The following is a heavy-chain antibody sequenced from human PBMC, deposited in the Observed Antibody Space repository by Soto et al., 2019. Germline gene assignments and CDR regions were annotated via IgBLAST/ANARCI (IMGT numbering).Heavy chain of an antibody. V-gene: IGHV4-39*01. CDR1: GGSISSSSYY. CDR3: ARILQGRFLEWFSNFFGY. D-gene: IGHD3-3*01. CDR2: IYYSGST. J-gene: IGHJ4*02. Sequence: SETLSLTCTVSGGSISSSSYYWGWIRQPPGKGLEWIGSIYYSGSTYYNPSLKSRVTISVDTSKNQFSLKLSSVTAADTAVYYCARILQGRFLEWFSNFFGYWGQGTLVTVSS.